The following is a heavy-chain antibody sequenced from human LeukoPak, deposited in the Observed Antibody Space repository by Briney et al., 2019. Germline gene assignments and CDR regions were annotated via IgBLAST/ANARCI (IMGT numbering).Heavy chain of an antibody. CDR1: GFTFSGSA. Sequence: GGSLKLSCAASGFTFSGSAMHWVRQASGKGLEWVGRIRSKANNYATAYAASVQGRFTISRDDSKNTAYLQMNSLKTEDTAVYYCTGGVVLPLGQGTLVTVSS. CDR2: IRSKANNYAT. V-gene: IGHV3-73*01. J-gene: IGHJ5*02. D-gene: IGHD2-15*01. CDR3: TGGVVLP.